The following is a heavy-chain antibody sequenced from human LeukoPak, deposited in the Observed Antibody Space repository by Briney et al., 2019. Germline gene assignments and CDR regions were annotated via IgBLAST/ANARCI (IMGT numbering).Heavy chain of an antibody. V-gene: IGHV5-51*01. CDR1: GYSFTSHW. D-gene: IGHD6-19*01. CDR3: ARLIGSGWYDY. J-gene: IGHJ4*02. Sequence: GESLNISCKASGYSFTSHWIGWVRQMSGKGLEWMGIIYPGDFETRYSPSFQGQVTISADKSISTAYLQWSSLKASDTATYYCARLIGSGWYDYWGQGTLVTVSS. CDR2: IYPGDFET.